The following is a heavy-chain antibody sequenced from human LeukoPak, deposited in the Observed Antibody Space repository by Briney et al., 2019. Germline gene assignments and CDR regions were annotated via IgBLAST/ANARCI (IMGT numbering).Heavy chain of an antibody. Sequence: GGSLRLSCAASGFTFSSYMMNWVRQAPGKGLEWVSSINSGSTYTYYTESVKGRFTIPRDNAKNSLYLQMNSLRAEDTAIYYCTRVGYIDEGIDYWGQGTLVTVSS. D-gene: IGHD5-24*01. CDR2: INSGSTYT. J-gene: IGHJ4*02. CDR3: TRVGYIDEGIDY. CDR1: GFTFSSYM. V-gene: IGHV3-21*06.